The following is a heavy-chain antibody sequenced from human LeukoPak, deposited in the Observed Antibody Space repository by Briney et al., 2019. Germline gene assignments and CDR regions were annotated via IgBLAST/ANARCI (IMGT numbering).Heavy chain of an antibody. CDR3: AREAWPHYYYYYGMDV. CDR2: INPSGGST. Sequence: ASVKVSCKASGYTFTSYYMHWVRQAPGQGLEWMGIINPSGGSTSYAQKFQGRVTMTRGTSTSTVYMELSSLRSEDTAVYYCAREAWPHYYYYYGMDVWGQGTTVTVS. V-gene: IGHV1-46*01. J-gene: IGHJ6*02. CDR1: GYTFTSYY.